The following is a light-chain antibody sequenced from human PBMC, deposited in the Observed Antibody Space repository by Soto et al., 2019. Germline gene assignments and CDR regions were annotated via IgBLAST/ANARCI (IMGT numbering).Light chain of an antibody. J-gene: IGKJ1*01. Sequence: EIVLTQSPGTLSLSPGERATLSCRASQSVSSSYLAWYQQKPGQAPRLLIYGASSRATGIPDRFSGSGSGTDFTLTISTLEPEDFAVYYCQQYGSSPGKFGQGTKVEIK. CDR2: GAS. CDR1: QSVSSSY. V-gene: IGKV3-20*01. CDR3: QQYGSSPGK.